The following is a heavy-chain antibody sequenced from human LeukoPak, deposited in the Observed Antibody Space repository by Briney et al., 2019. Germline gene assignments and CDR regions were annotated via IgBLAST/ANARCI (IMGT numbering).Heavy chain of an antibody. CDR1: GYTFTSYY. CDR3: ARDRAVRGVIIGGWFDP. Sequence: ASVKVSCKASGYTFTSYYMHWVRQAPGQGLEWKGIINPSGGSTSYAQKFQGRVTMTRDTSTSTVYMELSSLRSEDTAVYYCARDRAVRGVIIGGWFDPRGQGTLVTVSS. D-gene: IGHD3-10*01. J-gene: IGHJ5*02. CDR2: INPSGGST. V-gene: IGHV1-46*01.